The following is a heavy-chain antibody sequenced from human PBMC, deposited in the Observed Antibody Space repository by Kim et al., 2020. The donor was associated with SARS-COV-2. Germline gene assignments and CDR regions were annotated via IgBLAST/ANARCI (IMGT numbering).Heavy chain of an antibody. CDR2: ISSSSSTI. J-gene: IGHJ4*02. V-gene: IGHV3-48*02. Sequence: GGSLRLSCAASGFTFSSYSMNWVRQAPGKGLEWVSYISSSSSTIYYADSVKGRFTISRDNAKNSLYLQMNSLRDEDTAVYYCARDSMITFGGVIPVGDWGQGTLVTVSS. CDR1: GFTFSSYS. D-gene: IGHD3-16*02. CDR3: ARDSMITFGGVIPVGD.